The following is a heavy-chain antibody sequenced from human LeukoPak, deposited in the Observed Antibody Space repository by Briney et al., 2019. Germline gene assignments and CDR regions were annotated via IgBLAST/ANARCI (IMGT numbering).Heavy chain of an antibody. Sequence: PGGSLRLSCTASGFTFCDYAMSWVRQAPGKGLEWVGFIRSKAYGGTTEYAASVKGRFTISRDDSKSIAYLQMNSLKTEDTAVYYCTRDRVRYGSGSYYTPRFDYYYYGMDVWGQGTTVTVSS. V-gene: IGHV3-49*04. CDR1: GFTFCDYA. CDR2: IRSKAYGGTT. J-gene: IGHJ6*02. D-gene: IGHD3-10*01. CDR3: TRDRVRYGSGSYYTPRFDYYYYGMDV.